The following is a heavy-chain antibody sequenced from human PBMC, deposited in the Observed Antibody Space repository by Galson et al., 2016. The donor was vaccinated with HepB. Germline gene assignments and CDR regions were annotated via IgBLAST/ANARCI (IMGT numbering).Heavy chain of an antibody. CDR2: IKQDGSEK. D-gene: IGHD6-19*01. CDR3: ARALSSSGWTYWYFDL. CDR1: RFTFINSW. J-gene: IGHJ2*01. V-gene: IGHV3-7*03. Sequence: SLRLSCAASRFTFINSWMSWVRQAPGKGLEWVANIKQDGSEKYYVDSVKGRFTISRDNAKYSLFLQMNGLRAEDTAVYYGARALSSSGWTYWYFDLWGRGTLVTVSS.